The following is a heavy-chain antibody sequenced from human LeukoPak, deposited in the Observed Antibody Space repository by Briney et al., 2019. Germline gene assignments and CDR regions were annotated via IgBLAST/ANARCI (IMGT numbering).Heavy chain of an antibody. J-gene: IGHJ3*01. CDR2: IYHTGSN. CDR1: GGSVSSADYY. Sequence: KSSETLSLTCTVSGGSVSSADYYWSWIRHPPGKPLEWIGYIYHTGSNNYKYSLKSRVTISLDTSKNRFSLRLTSMTAADTAIYYCGRDKGGGSPRHVFDLGGQGKMVTVFS. CDR3: GRDKGGGSPRHVFDL. V-gene: IGHV4-61*08. D-gene: IGHD3-16*01.